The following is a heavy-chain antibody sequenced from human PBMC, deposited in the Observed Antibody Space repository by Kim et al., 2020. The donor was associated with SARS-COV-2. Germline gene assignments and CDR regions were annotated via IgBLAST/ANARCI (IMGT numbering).Heavy chain of an antibody. CDR1: GYRFTSYW. J-gene: IGHJ5*02. CDR2: IYPGDSDT. CDR3: ARAAQLLDWFDP. Sequence: GESLKISCKGSGYRFTSYWIGWVRQMPGKGLEWMGIIYPGDSDTRYSPSFQGQVTISADKSINTAYLQWSSLKASDTAMYYCARAAQLLDWFDPWGQGTLFTVAS. D-gene: IGHD2-2*01. V-gene: IGHV5-51*01.